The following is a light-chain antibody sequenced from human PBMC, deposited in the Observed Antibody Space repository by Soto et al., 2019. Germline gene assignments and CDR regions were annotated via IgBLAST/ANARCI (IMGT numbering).Light chain of an antibody. V-gene: IGKV1-6*01. Sequence: AIQMTQSPSSLSASVGDRVIITCRASQAIRTELGWYQQRPGKAPKLLIYGTSNLQSVVPSRFSGSGSGTYFTLTINGLQSEDFATYYCLQDYSSPRTFGQGTKVDVK. J-gene: IGKJ1*01. CDR3: LQDYSSPRT. CDR1: QAIRTE. CDR2: GTS.